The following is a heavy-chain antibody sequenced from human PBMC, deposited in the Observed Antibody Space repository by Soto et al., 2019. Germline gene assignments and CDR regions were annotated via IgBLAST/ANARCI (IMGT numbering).Heavy chain of an antibody. CDR3: VRDDIGLGIDY. J-gene: IGHJ4*02. CDR1: FGSISSGGYS. D-gene: IGHD1-26*01. V-gene: IGHV4-30-2*01. Sequence: TLSLTCTVSFGSISSGGYSLSFLRQPPGKGLEWIGYIYHSGSTYYNPSLKSRVTISVDRSKNQFSLKLSSVTAADTAVYYCVRDDIGLGIDYWGLGTLVTVSS. CDR2: IYHSGST.